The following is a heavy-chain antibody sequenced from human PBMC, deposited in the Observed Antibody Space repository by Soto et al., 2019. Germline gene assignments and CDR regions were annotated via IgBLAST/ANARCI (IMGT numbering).Heavy chain of an antibody. CDR3: ARAAMVPNYYYYYGMDV. V-gene: IGHV1-69*01. J-gene: IGHJ6*02. CDR2: IIPIFGTA. CDR1: GGTFSSYA. Sequence: QVQLVQSGAEGKKPGSSVKVSCKASGGTFSSYAISWVRQAPGQGLEWMGGIIPIFGTANYAQKFQGRVTITADESTSTAYMELSSLRSEDTAVYYCARAAMVPNYYYYYGMDVWGQGTTVTVSS. D-gene: IGHD5-18*01.